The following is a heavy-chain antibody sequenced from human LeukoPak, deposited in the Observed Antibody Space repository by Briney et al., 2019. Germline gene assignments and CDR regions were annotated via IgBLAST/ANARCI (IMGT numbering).Heavy chain of an antibody. D-gene: IGHD3-22*01. CDR2: IYYSGST. J-gene: IGHJ4*02. V-gene: IGHV4-30-4*07. CDR3: AREDYYDSSGYYLDC. Sequence: SETLSLTCAVSGGSISSGGYSWSWIRQPPGKGLEWIGYIYYSGSTNYNPSLKSRVTISVDTSKNQFSLKLSSVTAADTAVYYCAREDYYDSSGYYLDCWGQGTLVTASS. CDR1: GGSISSGGYS.